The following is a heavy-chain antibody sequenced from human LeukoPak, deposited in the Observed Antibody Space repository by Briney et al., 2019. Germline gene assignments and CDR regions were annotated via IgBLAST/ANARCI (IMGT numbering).Heavy chain of an antibody. CDR1: GGSFSGYY. CDR3: ARGGYSYGSTIYYYYYYMDV. D-gene: IGHD5-18*01. CDR2: INHSGST. Sequence: PSETLSLTCAVYGGSFSGYYWSWIRQPPGKGLEWIGEINHSGSTSYNPSLKSRVTISVDTSKNQFSLKLSSVTAADTAVYYCARGGYSYGSTIYYYYYYMDVWGKGTTVTVSS. V-gene: IGHV4-34*01. J-gene: IGHJ6*03.